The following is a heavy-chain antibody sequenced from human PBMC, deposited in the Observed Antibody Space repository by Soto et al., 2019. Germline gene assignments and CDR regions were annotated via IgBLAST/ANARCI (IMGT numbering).Heavy chain of an antibody. Sequence: QVKRVQSGAEVKKPGASVKVSCKASGYTFTSYGISWVRKAPGQGLEWMGWISAYNGNTNYAQKLQGRVTMTTDTSTSTAYMELRSLRSDDTAVYYCARALRSAAAGWYYFDYWGQGTLVPVSS. CDR2: ISAYNGNT. V-gene: IGHV1-18*01. CDR1: GYTFTSYG. D-gene: IGHD6-13*01. J-gene: IGHJ4*02. CDR3: ARALRSAAAGWYYFDY.